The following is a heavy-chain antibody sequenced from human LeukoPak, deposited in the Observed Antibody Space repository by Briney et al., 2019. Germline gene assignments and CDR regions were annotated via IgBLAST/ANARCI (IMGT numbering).Heavy chain of an antibody. CDR1: GFTFSSYS. Sequence: PGGSLRLSCAASGFTFSSYSMNWVRQAPGKGLEWVSSISSSSSYIYYADSVKGRFTISRDNAKNSLYLQMNSLRAEDTAVYYCARRIAAASGFDYWGQGTLVTVSS. CDR3: ARRIAAASGFDY. D-gene: IGHD6-13*01. V-gene: IGHV3-21*01. CDR2: ISSSSSYI. J-gene: IGHJ4*02.